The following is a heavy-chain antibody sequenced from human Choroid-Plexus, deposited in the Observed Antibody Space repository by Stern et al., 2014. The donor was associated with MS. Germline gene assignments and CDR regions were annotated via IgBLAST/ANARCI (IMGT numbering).Heavy chain of an antibody. V-gene: IGHV3-30*18. CDR2: VSYDGSNK. Sequence: VQLVESGGGVVQPGRPLRLSCVASGFTFGSCAMHWVRQAPGKGLEWVAGVSYDGSNKYYADSVKGRFTISRDNSQKHLYMQMTSLGLEKRAFYYGGKNRNSLTSSSTPGGQ. CDR1: GFTFGSCA. D-gene: IGHD1-20*01. CDR3: GKNRNSLTSSSTP. J-gene: IGHJ5*02.